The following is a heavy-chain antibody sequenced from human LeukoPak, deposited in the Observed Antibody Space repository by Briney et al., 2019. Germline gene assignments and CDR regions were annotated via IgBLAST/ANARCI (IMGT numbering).Heavy chain of an antibody. J-gene: IGHJ4*02. CDR3: ARESRPYYGSGSYWIDY. V-gene: IGHV3-7*01. CDR1: GFTFSSYW. CDR2: IKQDGSEK. Sequence: GGSLRLSCAASGFTFSSYWMSWVRQAPGKGLEWVANIKQDGSEKYYVDSVKGRFTISRDNAKNSLYLQMNSLRAEDTAVYYCARESRPYYGSGSYWIDYWGQGTLVTVSS. D-gene: IGHD3-10*01.